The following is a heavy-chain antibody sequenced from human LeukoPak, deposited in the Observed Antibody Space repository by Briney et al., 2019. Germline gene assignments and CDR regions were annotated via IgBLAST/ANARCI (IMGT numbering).Heavy chain of an antibody. J-gene: IGHJ4*02. V-gene: IGHV3-15*01. D-gene: IGHD5-12*01. CDR3: TTEDIVATIGDY. CDR2: IKSKTDGGTT. Sequence: PGGSLRLSCAASGFTFSNAWMSWVRQAPGKGLEWVGRIKSKTDGGTTDYAAPVKGRFTISRDDSKNTLYLQMNSLKTEDTAVYYCTTEDIVATIGDYWGQGTLVTVSS. CDR1: GFTFSNAW.